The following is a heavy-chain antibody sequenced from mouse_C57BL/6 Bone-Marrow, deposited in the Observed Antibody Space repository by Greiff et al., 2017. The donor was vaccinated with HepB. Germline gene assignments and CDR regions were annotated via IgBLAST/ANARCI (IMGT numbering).Heavy chain of an antibody. V-gene: IGHV3-8*01. Sequence: VQLKESGPGLAKPSQTLSLTCSVTGYSITRDYWNWIRKFPGNKLEYMGYISYSGSTYYNPSLKSRISITRDTSKNQYYLQLNSVTTEDTATYDCARSYYDYDGYFDVWGTGTTVTVSS. CDR2: ISYSGST. D-gene: IGHD2-4*01. J-gene: IGHJ1*03. CDR1: GYSITRDY. CDR3: ARSYYDYDGYFDV.